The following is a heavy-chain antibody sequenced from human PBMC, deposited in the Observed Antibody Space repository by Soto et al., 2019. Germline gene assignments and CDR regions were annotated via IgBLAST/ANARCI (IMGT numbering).Heavy chain of an antibody. D-gene: IGHD4-17*01. CDR2: INHSGST. CDR1: GGSFSGYY. Sequence: PSETLSLTCAVYGGSFSGYYWSWIRQPPGKGLEWIGEINHSGSTNYNPSLKSRVTISVDTSKNQFSLKLSSVTAADTAVYYCARGNLRWFYYYYGMDVWGQGTTVTVSS. CDR3: ARGNLRWFYYYYGMDV. J-gene: IGHJ6*02. V-gene: IGHV4-34*01.